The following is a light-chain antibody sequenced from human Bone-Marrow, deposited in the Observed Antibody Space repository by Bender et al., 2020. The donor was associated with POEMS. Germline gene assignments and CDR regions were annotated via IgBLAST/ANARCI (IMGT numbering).Light chain of an antibody. CDR3: CSFAGSSPFAYV. CDR2: AVT. Sequence: QSALTQPASVSGSPGQSITISCIGTSSDVGSYDLVSWYQQHPGKAPKLMIYAVTKRPSGVSTRFFGSKSGNTASLTISGLQAEDETDYYCCSFAGSSPFAYVFGTGTRVTVL. J-gene: IGLJ1*01. CDR1: SSDVGSYDL. V-gene: IGLV2-23*02.